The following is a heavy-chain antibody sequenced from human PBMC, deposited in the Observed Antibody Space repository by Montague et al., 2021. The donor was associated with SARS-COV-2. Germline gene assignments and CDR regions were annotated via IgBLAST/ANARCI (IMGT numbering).Heavy chain of an antibody. D-gene: IGHD3-22*01. V-gene: IGHV4-30-4*08. CDR2: IYYSGSD. Sequence: TLSLTCTVSGDSIKKEHYYWSWIRQPKGKGLEWNVYIYYSGSDYYTLNIKSTVTISVDTSKNQFSLKLSSVTAADTAVYYCARVTTYDYDNTGYSDYWGQGTLVTVSS. J-gene: IGHJ4*02. CDR1: GDSIKKEHYY. CDR3: ARVTTYDYDNTGYSDY.